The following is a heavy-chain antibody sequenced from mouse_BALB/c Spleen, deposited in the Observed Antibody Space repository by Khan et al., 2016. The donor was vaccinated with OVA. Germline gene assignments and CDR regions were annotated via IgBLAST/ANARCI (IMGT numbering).Heavy chain of an antibody. CDR1: GYTFPDYE. Sequence: QIQLVQSGAELVRPGASVTLSCKASGYTFPDYEMHWVKQTPVHGLEWIGTFDPETGDTAYNQKFKGKATLTADKSSSTAYMELRSLTSEDSAVYCCTRRMDYWGQGTSVTVSS. J-gene: IGHJ4*01. V-gene: IGHV1-15*01. CDR3: TRRMDY. CDR2: FDPETGDT.